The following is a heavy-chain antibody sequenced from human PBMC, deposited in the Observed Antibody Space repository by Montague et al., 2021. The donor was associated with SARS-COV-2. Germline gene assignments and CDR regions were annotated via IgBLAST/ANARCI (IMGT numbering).Heavy chain of an antibody. CDR3: GGTWVYFSPVDV. CDR1: GGSISSYY. D-gene: IGHD3-3*01. V-gene: IGHV4-59*01. CDR2: LYYSGST. Sequence: SETLSLTCTVSGGSISSYYWSWIRQPPGKGLEWIGYLYYSGSTNYNPSLKSRVTISVDTSKNQFSLRLNSVTAADTAVYYCGGTWVYFSPVDVWGQGTTVIVSS. J-gene: IGHJ6*02.